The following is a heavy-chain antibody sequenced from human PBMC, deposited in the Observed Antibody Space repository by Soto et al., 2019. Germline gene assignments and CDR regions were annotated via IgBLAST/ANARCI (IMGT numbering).Heavy chain of an antibody. CDR1: GYTFTYYA. D-gene: IGHD1-26*01. CDR2: IKTATGDA. J-gene: IGHJ4*02. V-gene: IGHV1-3*04. CDR3: APTTTPLGAIDY. Sequence: QVQLVQSGAEVKKPGASVKVSCKASGYTFTYYALHWVRQAPGQRLEWMGWIKTATGDATYSENFRARVTITRDTSASTAYMELSSLRSGDTAVYYCAPTTTPLGAIDYWGQGTLVTVSS.